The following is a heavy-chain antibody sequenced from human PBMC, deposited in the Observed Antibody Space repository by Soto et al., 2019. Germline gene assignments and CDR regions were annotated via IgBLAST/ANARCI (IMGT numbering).Heavy chain of an antibody. D-gene: IGHD5-12*01. CDR2: IIPIFGTA. CDR3: ERHRDGYNPPAAFDI. V-gene: IGHV1-69*06. Sequence: SVKVSCKASGGTFSSYAISWVRQAPGQGLEWMGGIIPIFGTANYAHKFQGRVTITADKSTSTAYMELSSLRSEDTAVYYCERHRDGYNPPAAFDIWGQGTMVTV. CDR1: GGTFSSYA. J-gene: IGHJ3*02.